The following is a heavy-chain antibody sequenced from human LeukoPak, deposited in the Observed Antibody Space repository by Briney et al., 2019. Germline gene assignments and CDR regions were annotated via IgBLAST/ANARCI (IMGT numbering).Heavy chain of an antibody. CDR2: INHSGST. J-gene: IGHJ4*02. CDR1: GGSFSGYY. Sequence: PSETLSLTCAVYGGSFSGYYWSWIRQPPGKGLEWIREINHSGSTNYNPSLKSRVTISVDTSKNQFSLKLSSVTAADTAVYYCARVGPLLRFLEWLSSYYFDYWGQGTLVTVSS. CDR3: ARVGPLLRFLEWLSSYYFDY. D-gene: IGHD3-3*01. V-gene: IGHV4-34*01.